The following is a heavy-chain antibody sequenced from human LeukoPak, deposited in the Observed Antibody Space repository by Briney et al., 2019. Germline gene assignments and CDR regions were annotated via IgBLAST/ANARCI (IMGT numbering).Heavy chain of an antibody. CDR2: INSRGDSP. J-gene: IGHJ4*02. D-gene: IGHD5-18*01. V-gene: IGHV3-23*01. CDR3: AKDIRGASYGTDY. CDR1: GFIFSNFA. Sequence: GGSLRLSCGVSGFIFSNFAMTWVRQAPGKGLEWVSVINSRGDSPFYADSVKGRFTIPRDNSKNTVYLQMNSLRAEDTAVYYCAKDIRGASYGTDYWGQGTLVTVSS.